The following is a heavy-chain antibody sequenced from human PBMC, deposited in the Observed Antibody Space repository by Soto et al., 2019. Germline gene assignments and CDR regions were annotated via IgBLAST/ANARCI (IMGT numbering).Heavy chain of an antibody. CDR2: ISAYNGNT. CDR3: ARDAFVPGYGATGYYYYGMDV. J-gene: IGHJ6*02. D-gene: IGHD5-18*01. Sequence: QVQLVQSGAEVKKPGASVKVSCKASGYTFTSYGISWVRQAPGQGLEWMGWISAYNGNTNYAQKLQGRVTMTTDTSTSTAYMELRSLRSDDTAVYYCARDAFVPGYGATGYYYYGMDVWGQGTTVTVSS. V-gene: IGHV1-18*01. CDR1: GYTFTSYG.